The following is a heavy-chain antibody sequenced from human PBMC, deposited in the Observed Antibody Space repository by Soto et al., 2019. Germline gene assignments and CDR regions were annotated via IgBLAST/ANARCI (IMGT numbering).Heavy chain of an antibody. CDR3: AKGYCSSTSCYVNY. CDR1: GFTFDDYA. D-gene: IGHD2-2*01. J-gene: IGHJ4*02. V-gene: IGHV3-9*01. CDR2: ISWNSGSI. Sequence: GGSLRLSCAASGFTFDDYAMHWVRQAPGKGLEWVSGISWNSGSIGYADSVKGRFTISRDNAKNSLYLQMNSLRAEDTALYYCAKGYCSSTSCYVNYWGQGTLVTVS.